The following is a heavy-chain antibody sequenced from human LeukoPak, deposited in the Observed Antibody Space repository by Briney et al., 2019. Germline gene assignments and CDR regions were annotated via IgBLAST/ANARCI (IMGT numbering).Heavy chain of an antibody. CDR2: ISYDGSNK. CDR3: ARGYCSSTSCYTSDY. CDR1: GFTFSSYA. Sequence: GGSLRLSCAASGFTFSSYAMHWVRQAPGKGLEWVAVISYDGSNKYYADSVKGRFTISRDNSKNTLYLQMNSLRAEDTAVYYCARGYCSSTSCYTSDYWGQGTGHRLL. V-gene: IGHV3-30-3*01. J-gene: IGHJ4*02. D-gene: IGHD2-2*02.